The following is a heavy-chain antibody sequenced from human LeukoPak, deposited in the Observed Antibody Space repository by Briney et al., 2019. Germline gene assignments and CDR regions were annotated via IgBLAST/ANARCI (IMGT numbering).Heavy chain of an antibody. V-gene: IGHV4-38-2*02. CDR1: GYSISSGYY. CDR3: ANTRGAAWYYFDY. D-gene: IGHD3-10*01. J-gene: IGHJ4*02. Sequence: SETLSLTCTVSGYSISSGYYWGWIRQPPGKGLEWIGSIYHSGSTYYNPSLKSRVTISVDKSKNQFSLKLSSVTAADTAVYYCANTRGAAWYYFDYWGQGTLVTVSS. CDR2: IYHSGST.